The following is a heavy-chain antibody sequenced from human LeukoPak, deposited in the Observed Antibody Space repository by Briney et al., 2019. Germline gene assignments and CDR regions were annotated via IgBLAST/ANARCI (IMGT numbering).Heavy chain of an antibody. CDR3: ARSVYGSGSYFDY. CDR1: GFTFSSYE. Sequence: PGGSLRLSCAASGFTFSSYEMNWVRQAPGKGLEWVSYISSSGSTIYYADSVKGRFTISRDNAKNSLYLQMNSLRAEDTAVYYCARSVYGSGSYFDYWGQGTLVTVPS. D-gene: IGHD3-10*01. V-gene: IGHV3-48*03. CDR2: ISSSGSTI. J-gene: IGHJ4*02.